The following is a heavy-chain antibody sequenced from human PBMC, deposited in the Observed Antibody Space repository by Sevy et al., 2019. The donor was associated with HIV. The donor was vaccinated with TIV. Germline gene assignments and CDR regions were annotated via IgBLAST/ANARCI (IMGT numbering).Heavy chain of an antibody. Sequence: SETLSLTCTVSGGSISSYYWSWIRQPPGKGLEWIGYIYYSGSTNYNPSLKSRVTISVDTSKNQFSLKLSSVTAADTAVYYCARDRFLGPIDYWGQGTLVNVSS. D-gene: IGHD3-16*01. V-gene: IGHV4-59*01. CDR1: GGSISSYY. CDR2: IYYSGST. CDR3: ARDRFLGPIDY. J-gene: IGHJ4*02.